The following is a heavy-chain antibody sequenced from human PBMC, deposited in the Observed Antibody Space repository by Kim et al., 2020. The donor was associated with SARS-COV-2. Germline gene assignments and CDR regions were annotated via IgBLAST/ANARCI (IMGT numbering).Heavy chain of an antibody. Sequence: FYTPSLKSRVTVSAATSKNQCSLRLGSVTAADAAVYYCARIYSSYFYLDVWGKGTSVTVSS. CDR3: ARIYSSYFYLDV. J-gene: IGHJ6*03. V-gene: IGHV4-39*01. D-gene: IGHD2-21*01.